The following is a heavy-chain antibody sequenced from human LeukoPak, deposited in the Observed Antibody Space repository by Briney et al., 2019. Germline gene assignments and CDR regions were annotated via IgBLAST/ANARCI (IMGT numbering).Heavy chain of an antibody. D-gene: IGHD3-22*01. Sequence: IGSIYHSGSTYYTPSLKSRVTISVDTSKTQFSLKLSSVTAADAALYYCALSGYYSNTVDYWGQGTLVTVSS. J-gene: IGHJ4*02. CDR2: IYHSGST. CDR3: ALSGYYSNTVDY. V-gene: IGHV4-38-2*01.